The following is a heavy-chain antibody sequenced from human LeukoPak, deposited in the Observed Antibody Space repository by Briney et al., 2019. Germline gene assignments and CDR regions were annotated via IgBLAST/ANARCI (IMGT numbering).Heavy chain of an antibody. CDR3: ARDRRGSSDY. Sequence: SETLSLTCTVSGGSISSGSYYWSWIRQPAGKGLEWIGRIYTSGSTNYNPSLKSRVTISVDTSKNQFSLRLSSVTAADTAVYYCARDRRGSSDYWGQGTLVTVSS. J-gene: IGHJ4*02. CDR1: GGSISSGSYY. CDR2: IYTSGST. V-gene: IGHV4-61*02. D-gene: IGHD3-10*01.